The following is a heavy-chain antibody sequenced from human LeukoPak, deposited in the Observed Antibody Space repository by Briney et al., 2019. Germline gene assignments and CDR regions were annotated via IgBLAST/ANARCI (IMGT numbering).Heavy chain of an antibody. CDR2: ISSSGSTI. D-gene: IGHD3-22*01. V-gene: IGHV3-11*01. Sequence: GGSLRLSCAASGFTFSDYYMSWIRQAPGKGLEWVSYISSSGSTIYYADSVKGRFTISRDNAKNSLYLQMNSLRAEDTAAYYCARDLSSGYNDRNYYYGMDVWGQGTTVTVSS. J-gene: IGHJ6*02. CDR1: GFTFSDYY. CDR3: ARDLSSGYNDRNYYYGMDV.